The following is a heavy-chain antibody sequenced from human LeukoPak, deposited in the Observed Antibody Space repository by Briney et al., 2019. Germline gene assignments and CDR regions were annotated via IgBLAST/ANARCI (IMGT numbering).Heavy chain of an antibody. J-gene: IGHJ4*02. CDR2: INWNGGST. Sequence: GGSLRLFCAASGFTFDDYGMSWVRQAPGKGLEWVSGINWNGGSTGYADSVKGRFTISRDNAKNSLYLQMNSLRAEDTALYYSARDIVVVPDEYYFDYWGQGTLVTVSS. CDR1: GFTFDDYG. D-gene: IGHD2-2*01. CDR3: ARDIVVVPDEYYFDY. V-gene: IGHV3-20*04.